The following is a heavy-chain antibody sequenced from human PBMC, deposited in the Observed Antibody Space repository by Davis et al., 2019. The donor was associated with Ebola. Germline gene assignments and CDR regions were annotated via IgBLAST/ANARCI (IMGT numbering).Heavy chain of an antibody. CDR1: GFTFSSYS. CDR3: ARDLGSGYYGINYFDY. J-gene: IGHJ4*02. Sequence: GESLKISCAASGFTFSSYSMNWVRQAPGKGLEWVSSISSSSSYIYYADSVKGRFTISRDNAKNSLYLQMNSLRAEDTAVYYCARDLGSGYYGINYFDYWGQGTLVTVSS. CDR2: ISSSSSYI. D-gene: IGHD3-22*01. V-gene: IGHV3-21*01.